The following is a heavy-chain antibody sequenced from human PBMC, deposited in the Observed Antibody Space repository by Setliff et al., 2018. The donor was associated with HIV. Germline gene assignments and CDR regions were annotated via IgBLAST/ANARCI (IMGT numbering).Heavy chain of an antibody. CDR2: IYTSGST. J-gene: IGHJ4*02. V-gene: IGHV4-61*02. D-gene: IGHD6-19*01. CDR3: AREVFSGWRIFDI. Sequence: SETLSLTCTVSGGSISSSSYYWGWIRQPPGKGLEWIGRIYTSGSTNYNPSLKSRVTISLDTSKNQFSLKLSSVTAADTAVYYCAREVFSGWRIFDIWGPGTLVTVSS. CDR1: GGSISSSSYY.